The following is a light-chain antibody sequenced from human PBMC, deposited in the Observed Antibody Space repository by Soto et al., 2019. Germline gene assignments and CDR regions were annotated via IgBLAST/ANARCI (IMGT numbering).Light chain of an antibody. J-gene: IGKJ5*01. CDR2: FGS. CDR1: QSLLYNNTYNY. V-gene: IGKV2-28*01. Sequence: EIVMTQSPLTLPVTPGEPASISCRSSQSLLYNNTYNYLDWYVQKPGQSPQLLIYFGSNRAPGVPDRFSGSGSGTDFTLKINRVETDDVGIYYCMQSTQLPPTFGQGTRLEIK. CDR3: MQSTQLPPT.